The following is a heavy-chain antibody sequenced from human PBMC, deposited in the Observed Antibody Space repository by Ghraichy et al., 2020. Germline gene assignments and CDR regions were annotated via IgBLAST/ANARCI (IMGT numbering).Heavy chain of an antibody. V-gene: IGHV3-7*01. J-gene: IGHJ4*02. CDR3: ARDLGSGWYFDY. Sequence: GVLRLSCAASGFIFSGYWMSWVRQAPGKGPEWVANIKKDGSEKYYVDSVKGRFTISRDNAKNSLYLQMNSLRAEDTAVYYCARDLGSGWYFDYWGQGTLVTVSS. CDR2: IKKDGSEK. D-gene: IGHD6-19*01. CDR1: GFIFSGYW.